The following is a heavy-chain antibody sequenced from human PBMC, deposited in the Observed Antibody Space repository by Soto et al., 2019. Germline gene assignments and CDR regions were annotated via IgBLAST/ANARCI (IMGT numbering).Heavy chain of an antibody. D-gene: IGHD6-13*01. CDR2: INAANGDT. CDR1: GYTFNSYG. Sequence: ASVKVSCKXSGYTFNSYGIHWARQAPGQRLEWMGWINAANGDTKYSPKFQGRVTITRDTSASTAYMELSSLRSEDTAVYYCVRRHVSATGIDWFDPWGQGTLVTVS. J-gene: IGHJ5*02. CDR3: VRRHVSATGIDWFDP. V-gene: IGHV1-3*01.